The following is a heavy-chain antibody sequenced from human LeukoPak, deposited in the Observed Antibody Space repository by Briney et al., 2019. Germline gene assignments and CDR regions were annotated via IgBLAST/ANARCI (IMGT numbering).Heavy chain of an antibody. CDR1: GFTFSSYG. Sequence: GGSLRLSCAASGFTFSSYGMSWVRQAPGKGLEWVSAISGSGGSTYYADSVKGRFTISRDNSKNTLYLQMNSLRAEDTAVYYCAKGNSGYSYGYSDYWGQGTLVTVSS. V-gene: IGHV3-23*01. J-gene: IGHJ4*02. CDR2: ISGSGGST. D-gene: IGHD5-18*01. CDR3: AKGNSGYSYGYSDY.